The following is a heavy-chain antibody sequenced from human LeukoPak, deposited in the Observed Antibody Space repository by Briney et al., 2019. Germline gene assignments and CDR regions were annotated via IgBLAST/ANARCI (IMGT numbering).Heavy chain of an antibody. J-gene: IGHJ4*02. CDR3: ARDSTMVRGVHFDY. Sequence: PSETLSLTCTVSGGSISSGGYYWSWIRQHPGKGLEWIGYIYYSGSTYYNPSLKSRVTISVDTSKNQSSLKLSSVTAADTAVHYCARDSTMVRGVHFDYWGQGTLVTVSS. D-gene: IGHD3-10*01. V-gene: IGHV4-31*03. CDR2: IYYSGST. CDR1: GGSISSGGYY.